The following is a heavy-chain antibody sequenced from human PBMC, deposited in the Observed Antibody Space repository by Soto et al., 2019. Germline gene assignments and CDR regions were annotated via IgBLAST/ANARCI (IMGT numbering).Heavy chain of an antibody. Sequence: EVQLVDSGGGLVQPGESLRLSCAGSGFTFSAYAMSWVRQAPGKGLEWVSSISASAITTYNTDSVRGRFTISRDNSRNTVYLQMNSLRAEDTAVYFCAKPPGFNNVVPAYFDYWGGGTRVTVSS. CDR3: AKPPGFNNVVPAYFDY. J-gene: IGHJ4*02. CDR2: ISASAITT. D-gene: IGHD2-15*01. V-gene: IGHV3-23*04. CDR1: GFTFSAYA.